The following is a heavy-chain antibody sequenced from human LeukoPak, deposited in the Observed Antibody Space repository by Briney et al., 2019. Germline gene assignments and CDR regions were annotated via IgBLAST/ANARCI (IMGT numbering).Heavy chain of an antibody. J-gene: IGHJ1*01. CDR3: AKGPPGGSYGSEYFQH. D-gene: IGHD1-26*01. CDR1: GFTFSSYG. V-gene: IGHV3-23*01. Sequence: GGSLRLSCAASGFTFSSYGMSWVRQAPGKGLEWVSAISGSGGSTYYADSVKGRFTISRDNSKNTLYLQMNSLRAEDTAVYYCAKGPPGGSYGSEYFQHWGQGTLVTVSS. CDR2: ISGSGGST.